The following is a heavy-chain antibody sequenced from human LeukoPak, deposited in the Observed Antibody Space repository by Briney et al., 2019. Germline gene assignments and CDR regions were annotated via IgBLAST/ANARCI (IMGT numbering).Heavy chain of an antibody. CDR3: TTTLMNDDY. Sequence: GGSLRLSCAASGFTFSSYGMHWVRQAPGKGLEWVGRIKSKTDGGTTEYTAPVKGRFIISRDDSKDTLYLQMNSLKTEDTAVYYCTTTLMNDDYWGQGTLVTVSS. J-gene: IGHJ4*02. CDR2: IKSKTDGGTT. V-gene: IGHV3-15*07. CDR1: GFTFSSYG.